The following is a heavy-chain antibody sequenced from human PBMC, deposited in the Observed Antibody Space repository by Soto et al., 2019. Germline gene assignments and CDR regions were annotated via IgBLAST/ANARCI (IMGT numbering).Heavy chain of an antibody. V-gene: IGHV4-31*03. CDR3: ARGKIVGP. D-gene: IGHD3-22*01. Sequence: TLSLTCTVSGGSISSGGYYWSWIRQHPGKGLEWIGYIFYSGITYYNPSLRSRVTISVDTSKNQFSLKLSSVTAADTAVYYCARGKIVGPWGQGTLVTVSS. CDR2: IFYSGIT. J-gene: IGHJ5*02. CDR1: GGSISSGGYY.